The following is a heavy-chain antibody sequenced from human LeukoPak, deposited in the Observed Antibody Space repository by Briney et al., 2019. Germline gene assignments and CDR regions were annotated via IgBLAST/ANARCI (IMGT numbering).Heavy chain of an antibody. CDR1: GFTFSSYV. D-gene: IGHD3-22*01. V-gene: IGHV4-39*07. J-gene: IGHJ1*01. Sequence: GSLRLSCAVSGFTFSSYVMSWVRQAPGKGLEWIGSIYYSGSTYYNPSLKSRVTISVDTSKNQFSLKLSSVTAADTAVYYCARIYDSSGYYSGYFQHWGQGTLVTVSS. CDR2: IYYSGST. CDR3: ARIYDSSGYYSGYFQH.